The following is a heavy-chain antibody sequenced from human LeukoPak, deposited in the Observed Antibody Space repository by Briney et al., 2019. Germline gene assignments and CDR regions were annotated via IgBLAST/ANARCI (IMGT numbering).Heavy chain of an antibody. Sequence: GESLKVSCKGSGYSFTSYWIGWVRQMPGKGLEWMGIIYPGDSDTRYSPSFQGQVTISADKSISTAYLQWSSLKASDTAMYYCARRGYSYLYYYGMDVWGQGTTVTVSS. J-gene: IGHJ6*02. V-gene: IGHV5-51*01. CDR2: IYPGDSDT. CDR1: GYSFTSYW. D-gene: IGHD5-18*01. CDR3: ARRGYSYLYYYGMDV.